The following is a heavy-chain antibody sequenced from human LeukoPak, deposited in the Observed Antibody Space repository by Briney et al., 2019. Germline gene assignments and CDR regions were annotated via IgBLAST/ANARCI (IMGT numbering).Heavy chain of an antibody. Sequence: SETLSLTCTVSGGSISSSTYYWSWIRQPPGKGLEWIGSIYYNENTYYNPSLKSRLTISVDTSKNQFSLKVTSVTVADTAVYHCAVLPGYTYGDYWGQGALVTVSS. CDR2: IYYNENT. D-gene: IGHD5-18*01. CDR3: AVLPGYTYGDY. J-gene: IGHJ4*02. V-gene: IGHV4-39*01. CDR1: GGSISSSTYY.